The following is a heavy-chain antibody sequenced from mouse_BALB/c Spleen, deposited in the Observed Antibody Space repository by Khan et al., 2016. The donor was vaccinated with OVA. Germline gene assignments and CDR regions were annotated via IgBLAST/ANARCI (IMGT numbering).Heavy chain of an antibody. CDR3: ARGGITTGYFDY. Sequence: QVQLKESGTELARPGASVKLSCKASGYTFTSYWMQWVKQRPGQGLEWIGAVYPGDGNTRSTQKFKGKATLTADKSSSTAYIQLSSLASEDSAVYYCARGGITTGYFDYWGQGTTLTVSS. D-gene: IGHD1-1*01. CDR2: VYPGDGNT. V-gene: IGHV1-87*01. CDR1: GYTFTSYW. J-gene: IGHJ2*01.